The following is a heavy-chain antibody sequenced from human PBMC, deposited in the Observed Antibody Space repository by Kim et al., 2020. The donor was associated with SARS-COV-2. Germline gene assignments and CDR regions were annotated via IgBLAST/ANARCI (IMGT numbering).Heavy chain of an antibody. CDR1: GDIFTNYG. V-gene: IGHV1-18*01. Sequence: ASVKVSCKASGDIFTNYGFIWVRQAPGQGLEWMGWISAYSGEKNYAPRFQGRIVMTTETSTSTVYMELSGLTYDDTAVYYCARDRTNTWDGGYWRQGTLV. CDR3: ARDRTNTWDGGY. D-gene: IGHD2-2*01. CDR2: ISAYSGEK. J-gene: IGHJ4*02.